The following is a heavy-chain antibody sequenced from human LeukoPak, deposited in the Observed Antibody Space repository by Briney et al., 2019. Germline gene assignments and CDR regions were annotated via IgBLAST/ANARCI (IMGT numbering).Heavy chain of an antibody. CDR2: IYYSGST. V-gene: IGHV4-59*08. D-gene: IGHD1-26*01. CDR3: ARHSRWGGATNFDY. J-gene: IGHJ4*02. CDR1: GVSISCYY. Sequence: SETLSLTCTVSGVSISCYYWSWIRQPPGKGLEWIGYIYYSGSTNYNPSLKSRVTISVDTSKNQFSLKLSSVTAADTAVYYCARHSRWGGATNFDYWGQGTLVTVSS.